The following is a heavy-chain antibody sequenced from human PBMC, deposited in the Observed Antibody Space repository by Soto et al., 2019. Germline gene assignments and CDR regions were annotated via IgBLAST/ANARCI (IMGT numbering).Heavy chain of an antibody. V-gene: IGHV3-53*01. D-gene: IGHD5-18*01. Sequence: EVQLVESGGGLIQPGESLRLSCAASGFNVSSSYMSWVRQAPGKGLEWASVIYSGGSSYYADSVKGRFTISRDNTKNTLYLQLTSLRDEDTAVYYCLYSEGGYNYGLRIWGHLILVTVSS. CDR2: IYSGGSS. CDR3: LYSEGGYNYGLRI. J-gene: IGHJ4*01. CDR1: GFNVSSSY.